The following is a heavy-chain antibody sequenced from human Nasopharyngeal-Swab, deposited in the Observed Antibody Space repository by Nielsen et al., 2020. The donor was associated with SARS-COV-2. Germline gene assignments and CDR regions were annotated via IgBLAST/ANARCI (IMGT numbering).Heavy chain of an antibody. V-gene: IGHV3-30*02. CDR3: AKIGELGAFGSTWVDY. CDR1: GFTFTTSG. D-gene: IGHD6-13*01. J-gene: IGHJ4*02. Sequence: GGSLRLSCAVSGFTFTTSGMHWVRQAPDKGLEWVAFISYDGRNTYYGDSVKGRFTISRDNSKNTLNLEMKSLRVEDTAMYYCAKIGELGAFGSTWVDYWGQGTLVTVSS. CDR2: ISYDGRNT.